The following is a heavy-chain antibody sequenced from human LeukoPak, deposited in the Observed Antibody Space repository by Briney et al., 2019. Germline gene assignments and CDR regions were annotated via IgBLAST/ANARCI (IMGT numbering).Heavy chain of an antibody. V-gene: IGHV3-30*18. CDR1: GLSFSSNG. J-gene: IGHJ4*02. D-gene: IGHD3-22*01. Sequence: PGGSLRLSCAASGLSFSSNGMHWVRQAPGKGLEWVAVISYDGSNKYYADSVKGRFTISRDNSKNTLYLQMNSLRAEDTAVYYCAKSGAASSGYYYPLPLDYWGQGTLVTVSS. CDR3: AKSGAASSGYYYPLPLDY. CDR2: ISYDGSNK.